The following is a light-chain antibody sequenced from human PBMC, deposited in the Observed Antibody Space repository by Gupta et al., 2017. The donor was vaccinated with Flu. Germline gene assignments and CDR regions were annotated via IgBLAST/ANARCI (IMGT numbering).Light chain of an antibody. V-gene: IGLV2-14*01. CDR3: SSETSSSNLYV. Sequence: QSALTPPASVSGSLDQSFTSSCTGTSSAVGGSNYVSWYQHHPVKAPKLMIYEVSDRPSGVAYSFAVSKSGITAAMTSSGLQAEEEADYYCSSETSSSNLYVFGTGTKFTVL. J-gene: IGLJ1*01. CDR1: SSAVGGSNY. CDR2: EVS.